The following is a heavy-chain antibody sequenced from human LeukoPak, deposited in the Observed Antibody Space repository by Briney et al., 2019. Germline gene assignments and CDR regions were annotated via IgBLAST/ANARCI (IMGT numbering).Heavy chain of an antibody. CDR2: IYYSGST. CDR1: GGSISSGGYY. CDR3: AKKTSIVGAFDY. D-gene: IGHD1-26*01. V-gene: IGHV4-31*03. Sequence: SETLSLTCTVSGGSISSGGYYWSWIRQHPGKGLEWIGYIYYSGSTYYNPSLKSRVTISVGTSKNQFSLKLSSVTAADTAVYYCAKKTSIVGAFDYWGQGTLVTVSS. J-gene: IGHJ4*02.